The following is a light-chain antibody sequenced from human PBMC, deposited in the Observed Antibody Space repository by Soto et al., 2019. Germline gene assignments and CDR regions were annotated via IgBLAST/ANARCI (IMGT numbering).Light chain of an antibody. CDR1: QTIDAY. CDR2: AAS. J-gene: IGKJ2*01. Sequence: DIQMNQSPSSLSASVGDRVTITCRASQTIDAYLNWYQRNPGKALKLLIYAASTLQNGVPSRFSGGGAWTYFTLTISSRQPEDFATYYCQQSTGIPYTFGQRTKLDSK. CDR3: QQSTGIPYT. V-gene: IGKV1-39*01.